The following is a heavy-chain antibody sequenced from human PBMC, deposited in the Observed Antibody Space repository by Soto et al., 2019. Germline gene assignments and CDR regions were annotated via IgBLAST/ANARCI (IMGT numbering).Heavy chain of an antibody. V-gene: IGHV4-61*01. CDR3: ARQRVTPAQYYFDS. D-gene: IGHD2-2*01. CDR1: GGSVSSGSYY. J-gene: IGHJ4*02. CDR2: ILDSGST. Sequence: QVQLQESGPGLVKPSETLSLTCSVSGGSVSSGSYYWTWIRQPPGKGLEWIGYILDSGSTDYNPSLKSRLTISITTSKNQFSLNLTSVTAADTAVYYRARQRVTPAQYYFDSWGLGALVTVSS.